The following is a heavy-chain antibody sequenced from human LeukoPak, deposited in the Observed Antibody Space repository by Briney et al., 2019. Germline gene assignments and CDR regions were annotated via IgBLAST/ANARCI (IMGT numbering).Heavy chain of an antibody. D-gene: IGHD6-19*01. CDR2: IYYSGST. CDR3: ARLSSSGWYIWFDP. J-gene: IGHJ5*02. Sequence: SETLSLTCTVSGGSISSYYWSWIRQPPGKGLEWIGYIYYSGSTNYNPSLKSRVTISVDTSKNQFSLKLSSVTAADTAVYYCARLSSSGWYIWFDPWGQGTLVTVSS. V-gene: IGHV4-59*01. CDR1: GGSISSYY.